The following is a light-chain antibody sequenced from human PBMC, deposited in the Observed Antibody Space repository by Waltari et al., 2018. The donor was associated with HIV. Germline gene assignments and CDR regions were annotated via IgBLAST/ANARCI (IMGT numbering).Light chain of an antibody. J-gene: IGKJ1*01. V-gene: IGKV4-1*01. CDR2: WAS. Sequence: DIILTQSPDTLAVSLGDRATIHCRSSQTVLSDSTHKNYLSWYQQNPGQPPKLLLYWASAPESGGPARFRGSGSATDFTLTNTDVQAEDAAIYFCKQYYNTPWTFGQGTRADIK. CDR1: QTVLSDSTHKNY. CDR3: KQYYNTPWT.